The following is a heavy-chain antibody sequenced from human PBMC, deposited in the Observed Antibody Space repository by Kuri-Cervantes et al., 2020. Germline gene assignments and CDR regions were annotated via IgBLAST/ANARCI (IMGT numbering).Heavy chain of an antibody. CDR1: GFTFSSYW. CDR2: IRSKAYGGTT. CDR3: TRDLARYDYVWGSYLN. D-gene: IGHD3-16*02. J-gene: IGHJ4*02. V-gene: IGHV3-49*04. Sequence: GGSLRLSCAASGFTFSSYWMSWVRQAPGKGLEWVGFIRSKAYGGTTEYAASVKGRFTISRDDSKSIAYLQMNSLKTEDTAVYYCTRDLARYDYVWGSYLNWGQGTLVTVSS.